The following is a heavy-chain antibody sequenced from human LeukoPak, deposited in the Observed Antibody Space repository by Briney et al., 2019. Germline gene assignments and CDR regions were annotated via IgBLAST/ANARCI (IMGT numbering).Heavy chain of an antibody. V-gene: IGHV3-30*18. CDR1: GFTFSNYG. CDR3: AKDWSGGFLEWAII. CDR2: VSYDATIK. Sequence: GGSLRLSCAASGFTFSNYGMHWVRQTPGKGLEWVAVVSYDATIKYYTDSVKGRFTISRDNSKNTLYLQMNSLRPEDTAIYYCAKDWSGGFLEWAIIWGQGTMVTVSS. D-gene: IGHD3-3*01. J-gene: IGHJ3*02.